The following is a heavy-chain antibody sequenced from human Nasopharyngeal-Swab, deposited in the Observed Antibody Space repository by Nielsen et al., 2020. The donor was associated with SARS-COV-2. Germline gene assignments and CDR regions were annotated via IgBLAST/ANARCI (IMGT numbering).Heavy chain of an antibody. CDR3: TTETEGSYYYGMDV. J-gene: IGHJ6*02. V-gene: IGHV3-15*01. CDR2: IKSKTDGGTT. Sequence: GGSLRFSCAASGFTFSNAWMSWVRQAPGKGLEWVGRIKSKTDGGTTDYAAPVKGRFTISRDDSKNTLYLQMNSLKTEDTAVYYCTTETEGSYYYGMDVWGQGTTVTVSS. D-gene: IGHD1-14*01. CDR1: GFTFSNAW.